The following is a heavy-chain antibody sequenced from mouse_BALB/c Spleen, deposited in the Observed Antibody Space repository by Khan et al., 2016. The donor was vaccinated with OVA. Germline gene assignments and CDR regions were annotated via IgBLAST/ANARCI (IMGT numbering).Heavy chain of an antibody. CDR1: GFSLTNYG. J-gene: IGHJ4*01. Sequence: QVQLKESGPGLVAPSQSLSITCTISGFSLTNYGVHWVRQPPGKGLEWLGVIWNDGSTTYNSDIKSRQTISKENSKSQVFLKMHSVPADDTAMYYWASQPYYHYYVLDYWGQGTSVTVSS. D-gene: IGHD2-10*01. CDR2: IWNDGST. V-gene: IGHV2-6-1*01. CDR3: ASQPYYHYYVLDY.